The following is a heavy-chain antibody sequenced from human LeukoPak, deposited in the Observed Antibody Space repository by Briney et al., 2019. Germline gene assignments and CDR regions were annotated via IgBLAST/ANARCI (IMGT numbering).Heavy chain of an antibody. CDR2: IYYSGST. Sequence: SETLSLTCTVSGGSISSSSYYWGWIRQPPGKGLELIGSIYYSGSTYYNPSLKSRVTISVDTSKNQFSLKLSSVTAADTAVYYCPSHGDYGDYGPFDYWGQGTLVTVSS. CDR3: PSHGDYGDYGPFDY. CDR1: GGSISSSSYY. D-gene: IGHD4-17*01. V-gene: IGHV4-39*01. J-gene: IGHJ4*02.